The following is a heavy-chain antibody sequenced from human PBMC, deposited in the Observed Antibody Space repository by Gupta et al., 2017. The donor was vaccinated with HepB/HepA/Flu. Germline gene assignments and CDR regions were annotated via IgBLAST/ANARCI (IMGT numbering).Heavy chain of an antibody. CDR3: ARIRVTSGGNHNWFDP. D-gene: IGHD4-23*01. Sequence: TYYNPSLKSRVTISVDTSKNQFSLKLSSVTAADTAVYYCARIRVTSGGNHNWFDPWGQGTLVTVSS. J-gene: IGHJ5*02. CDR2: T. V-gene: IGHV4-39*01.